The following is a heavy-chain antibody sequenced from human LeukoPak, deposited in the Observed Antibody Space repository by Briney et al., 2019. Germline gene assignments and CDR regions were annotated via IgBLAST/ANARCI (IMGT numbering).Heavy chain of an antibody. CDR3: ARDAQQLGYFDY. CDR1: GFTFSSYA. Sequence: GGSLRLSCAASGFTFSSYAMHWVRQAPGKGLEWVAVMSYDGSNKYYADSVKGRFTISRDNSKNALYLQMNSLRAEDTAVYYCARDAQQLGYFDYWGQGTLVTVSS. CDR2: MSYDGSNK. D-gene: IGHD6-13*01. J-gene: IGHJ4*02. V-gene: IGHV3-30-3*01.